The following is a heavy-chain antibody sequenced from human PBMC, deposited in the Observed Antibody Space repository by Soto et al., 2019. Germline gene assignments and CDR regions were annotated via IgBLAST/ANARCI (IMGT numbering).Heavy chain of an antibody. CDR1: GFPFSTYW. CDR3: ARGSMVRAVIQKEFDY. V-gene: IGHV3-7*04. J-gene: IGHJ4*02. D-gene: IGHD3-10*01. CDR2: IKQDGSEK. Sequence: EVQLVESGGGLVQPGGSLRLSCAASGFPFSTYWMSWVRQAPGKGLEWVANIKQDGSEKYYVYSVKGRFTISRDNAKNSLYLQMNSLRAEDTAVYYCARGSMVRAVIQKEFDYWGQGTLVTVSS.